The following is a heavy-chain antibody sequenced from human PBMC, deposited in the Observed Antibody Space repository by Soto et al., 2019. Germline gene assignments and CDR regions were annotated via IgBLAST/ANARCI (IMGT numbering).Heavy chain of an antibody. D-gene: IGHD3-22*01. V-gene: IGHV4-39*01. CDR1: GGSISNSRYY. Sequence: SETLSLTCTVSGGSISNSRYYWAWIRQPPGKGLEWIGSIYHTGNTYYNPSLRSRVTISVDTSKNQFSLKLTSVTAADTAVYYCARDYYDSSDYTTHWFDPWGQGTLVTVS. J-gene: IGHJ5*02. CDR3: ARDYYDSSDYTTHWFDP. CDR2: IYHTGNT.